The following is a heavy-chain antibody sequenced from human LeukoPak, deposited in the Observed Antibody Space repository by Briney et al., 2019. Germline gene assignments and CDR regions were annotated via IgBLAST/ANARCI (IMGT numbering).Heavy chain of an antibody. V-gene: IGHV4-39*01. Sequence: SETLSLTCTVSGGSISSGSFYWGWIRQPPGKGLEWIGNIYFSGTTYYNPSLKSRVTISIDRSKNQFSLKLTSVTAADTAVYYCARGDDYGDYVDYWGQGTLVTVSS. J-gene: IGHJ4*02. CDR1: GGSISSGSFY. CDR3: ARGDDYGDYVDY. CDR2: IYFSGTT. D-gene: IGHD4-17*01.